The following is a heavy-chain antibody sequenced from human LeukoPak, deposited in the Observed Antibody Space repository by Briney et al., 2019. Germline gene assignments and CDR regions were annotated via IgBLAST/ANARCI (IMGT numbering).Heavy chain of an antibody. V-gene: IGHV4-39*01. CDR1: GGSIRSSYYY. CDR3: ARRGSRRVWDTAMGTFDY. J-gene: IGHJ4*02. CDR2: IYDSGST. Sequence: SETLSLTCTVSGGSIRSSYYYWGWIRQPPGKGLEWIGSIYDSGSTYYNPSLKSRVTISVDTSKNQFSLKLNSVTAADTAVYYCARRGSRRVWDTAMGTFDYWGQGTLVTVSS. D-gene: IGHD5-18*01.